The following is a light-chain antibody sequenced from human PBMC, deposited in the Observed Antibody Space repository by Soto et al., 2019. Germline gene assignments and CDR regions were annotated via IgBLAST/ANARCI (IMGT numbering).Light chain of an antibody. CDR3: QQYNSYPRT. Sequence: DIPWTKSPSTLSASVVDRPPITGRASQSISSWLAWYQQKPGKAPNLLIYEASSLQGGVPSRFSGSGSGTEFTLTSSSLQPDDFGTYYCQQYNSYPRTFGQGTKVEIK. V-gene: IGKV1-5*01. J-gene: IGKJ1*01. CDR2: EAS. CDR1: QSISSW.